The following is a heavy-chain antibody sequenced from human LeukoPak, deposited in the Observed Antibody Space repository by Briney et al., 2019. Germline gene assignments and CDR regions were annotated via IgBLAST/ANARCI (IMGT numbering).Heavy chain of an antibody. V-gene: IGHV3-21*04. D-gene: IGHD6-19*01. CDR1: GFTFSSYS. CDR2: ISGSSTYI. J-gene: IGHJ4*02. CDR3: AKGGWLEY. Sequence: GESLRLSCAASGFTFSSYSMNWVRQAPGKGLEWVSSISGSSTYIDYADSVKGRFTISRDNAKNALYLQMDSPRAEDTAVYYCAKGGWLEYWGQGTLVTVSS.